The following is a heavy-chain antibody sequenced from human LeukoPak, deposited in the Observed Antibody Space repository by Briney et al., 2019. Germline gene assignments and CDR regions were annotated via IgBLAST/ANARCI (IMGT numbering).Heavy chain of an antibody. J-gene: IGHJ4*02. CDR3: AKGNYDSSGYYYELFDY. Sequence: GGSLRLSCAASGLTFSSYGMHWVRQAPGKGLEWVAVISYDGSNKYYADSVKGRFTISRDNSKNTLYLQMNSLRAEDTAVYYCAKGNYDSSGYYYELFDYWGQGTLVTVSS. CDR1: GLTFSSYG. V-gene: IGHV3-30*18. CDR2: ISYDGSNK. D-gene: IGHD3-22*01.